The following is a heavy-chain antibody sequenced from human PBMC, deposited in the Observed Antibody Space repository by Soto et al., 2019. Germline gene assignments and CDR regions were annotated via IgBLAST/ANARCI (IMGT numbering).Heavy chain of an antibody. V-gene: IGHV1-2*02. CDR3: AKEGVIDAPPPYNWFDP. Sequence: SLKVSCAHSGYSSTGDYLHWVRHAPGQGLEWMGWLTPKNGVTKYGQKFQGRLTMTRDTSTSTAYMELSRLQSEDTAVYYCAKEGVIDAPPPYNWFDPWGQGVLGTVSS. CDR2: LTPKNGVT. D-gene: IGHD2-21*01. J-gene: IGHJ5*02. CDR1: GYSSTGDY.